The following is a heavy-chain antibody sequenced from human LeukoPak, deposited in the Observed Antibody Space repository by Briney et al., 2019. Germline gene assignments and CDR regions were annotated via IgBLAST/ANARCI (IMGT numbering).Heavy chain of an antibody. Sequence: GGSLRLSCAASGFTFSSYGMHWVRQAPGKGLEWVAVISYDGSNKYYADSVKGRFTISRDNSKNTLYLQMNSLRAEDTAVYYCANLKTYYYGSGSYLRGDDAFDIWGQGTMVTVSS. D-gene: IGHD3-10*01. CDR2: ISYDGSNK. CDR3: ANLKTYYYGSGSYLRGDDAFDI. CDR1: GFTFSSYG. V-gene: IGHV3-30*18. J-gene: IGHJ3*02.